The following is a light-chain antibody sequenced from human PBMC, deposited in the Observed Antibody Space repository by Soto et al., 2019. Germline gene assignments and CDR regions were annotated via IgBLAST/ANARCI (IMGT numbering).Light chain of an antibody. Sequence: EIVLTQSPGTLSLSPGERATLSCRASQSFSSSYLAWYQQKPGQAPRLLIYGASSRATGIRDRFSGSGSGTDFTRTISSLEPEDFAVYYCQHYCSALFTFGPGNKLDAK. CDR3: QHYCSALFT. J-gene: IGKJ3*01. CDR1: QSFSSSY. V-gene: IGKV3-20*01. CDR2: GAS.